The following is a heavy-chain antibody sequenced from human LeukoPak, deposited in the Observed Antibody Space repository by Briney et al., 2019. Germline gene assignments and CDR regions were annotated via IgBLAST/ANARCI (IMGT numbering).Heavy chain of an antibody. CDR1: GFTFSSYE. J-gene: IGHJ4*02. V-gene: IGHV3-48*03. CDR3: ARVAYYYDSSGYYHYYFDY. Sequence: GGSLRLSCAASGFTFSSYEMKWVGRPPGRGWGGVSYFISSVTTIYYADSVKGRFTISRDNTKNSLYLQMSSLRAEDTAVYYCARVAYYYDSSGYYHYYFDYWGQGTLVTVSS. D-gene: IGHD3-22*01. CDR2: FISSVTTI.